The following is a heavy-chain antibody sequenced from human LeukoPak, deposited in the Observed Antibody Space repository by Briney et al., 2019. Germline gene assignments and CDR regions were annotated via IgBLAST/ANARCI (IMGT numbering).Heavy chain of an antibody. CDR3: ARGRLSLYGSGSYYEYNWFDP. CDR1: GGSFSGYY. V-gene: IGHV4-34*01. Sequence: PSETLSLTCAVCGGSFSGYYWSWIRQPPGKGLEWIGEINHSGSTNYNPSLKSRVTISVDTSKNQFSLKLSSVTAADTAVYYCARGRLSLYGSGSYYEYNWFDPWGQGTLVTVSS. D-gene: IGHD3-10*01. CDR2: INHSGST. J-gene: IGHJ5*02.